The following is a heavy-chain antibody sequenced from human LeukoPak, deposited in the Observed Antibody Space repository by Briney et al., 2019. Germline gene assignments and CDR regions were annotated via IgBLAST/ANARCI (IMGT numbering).Heavy chain of an antibody. CDR1: GGSISSYY. V-gene: IGHV4-59*01. J-gene: IGHJ5*02. CDR2: IYYSGST. Sequence: KPSETLSLTCTVSGGSISSYYWSWIRQPPGKGLEWIGYIYYSGSTNYNPSLKSRVTISVDTSKNQFSLKLSSVTAADTAVYYCARARYYGSGSYYKWFDPWGQGTLVTVSS. CDR3: ARARYYGSGSYYKWFDP. D-gene: IGHD3-10*01.